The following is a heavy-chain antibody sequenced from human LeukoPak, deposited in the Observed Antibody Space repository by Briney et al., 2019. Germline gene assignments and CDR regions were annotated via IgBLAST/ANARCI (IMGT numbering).Heavy chain of an antibody. J-gene: IGHJ5*02. CDR3: ARDRSCSGGSCYHNWFDP. Sequence: GGSLRLSCAASGFTFSSYWMSWVRQAPGKGLEWVANIKQDGSNKYYADSVKGRFTISRDNSKNTLYLQMNSLRAEDTAVYYCARDRSCSGGSCYHNWFDPWGQGTLVTVSS. D-gene: IGHD2-15*01. CDR2: IKQDGSNK. V-gene: IGHV3-7*01. CDR1: GFTFSSYW.